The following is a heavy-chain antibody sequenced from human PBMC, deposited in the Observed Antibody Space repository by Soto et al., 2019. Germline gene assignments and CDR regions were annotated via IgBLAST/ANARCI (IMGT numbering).Heavy chain of an antibody. V-gene: IGHV4-31*03. Sequence: SETLSLTCTVSGGSISSGGYYWSWIRQHPGKGLEWIGYIYYSGSTYYNPSLKSRVTISVDTSKNQFSLKLSSVTAADTAVYYCARDRRYYDSSGYSRFDYWGQGTLVTVSS. CDR1: GGSISSGGYY. CDR3: ARDRRYYDSSGYSRFDY. D-gene: IGHD3-22*01. CDR2: IYYSGST. J-gene: IGHJ4*02.